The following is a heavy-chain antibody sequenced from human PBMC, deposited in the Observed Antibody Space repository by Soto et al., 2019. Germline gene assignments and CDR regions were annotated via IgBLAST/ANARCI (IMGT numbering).Heavy chain of an antibody. J-gene: IGHJ5*02. V-gene: IGHV4-31*02. CDR2: IYFSGGP. CDR1: GASIGSGDYY. Sequence: PSETLSLTCTVSGASIGSGDYYWSWIRQHPGKDLELFGYIYFSGGPYYNPSLKSRVTISVDTSKNQFSLELSFVIAADTALYFCASIYDSSGYYYGNNWFDPWGQGTLVTVSS. D-gene: IGHD3-22*01. CDR3: ASIYDSSGYYYGNNWFDP.